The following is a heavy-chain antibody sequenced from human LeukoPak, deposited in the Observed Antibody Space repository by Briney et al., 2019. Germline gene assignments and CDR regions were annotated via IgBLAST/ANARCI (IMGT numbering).Heavy chain of an antibody. Sequence: SETLSLTCAVYGGSFSGYYWSWIRHPPGKGLEWIGEINHSGSTNYNPSLKSRVTISVDTSKNQFSLKLSSVTAADTAVYYCATTSYYYDSPDYWGQGTLVTVSS. D-gene: IGHD3-22*01. J-gene: IGHJ4*02. CDR2: INHSGST. V-gene: IGHV4-34*01. CDR1: GGSFSGYY. CDR3: ATTSYYYDSPDY.